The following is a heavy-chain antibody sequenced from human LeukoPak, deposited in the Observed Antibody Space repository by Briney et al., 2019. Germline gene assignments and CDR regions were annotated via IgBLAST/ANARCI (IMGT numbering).Heavy chain of an antibody. D-gene: IGHD3-10*01. V-gene: IGHV1-2*02. CDR3: ARDGSGSYYKNWFDP. J-gene: IGHJ5*02. CDR1: GYTFTGYY. Sequence: GASVKVSCKASGYTFTGYYMHWVRQAPGQGLEWMGWINPNSGGTNYAQKFQGRVTMTRDTSISTAYKELSRLRSDDTAVYYCARDGSGSYYKNWFDPWGQGTLVTVSS. CDR2: INPNSGGT.